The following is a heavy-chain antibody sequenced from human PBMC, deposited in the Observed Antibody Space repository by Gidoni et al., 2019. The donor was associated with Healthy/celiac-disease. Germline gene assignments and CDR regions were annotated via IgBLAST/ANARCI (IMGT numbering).Heavy chain of an antibody. CDR3: ARAQRGYSHGPNSPFFDY. CDR1: GGTFSSYA. D-gene: IGHD5-18*01. Sequence: QVQLVQSGAEVKKPGSSVKVSCKASGGTFSSYAISWVRQAPGQGLEWMGGIIPIFGTANYAQKFQGRVTITADESTSTAYMELSSLRSEDTAVYYCARAQRGYSHGPNSPFFDYWGQGTLVTVSS. J-gene: IGHJ4*02. CDR2: IIPIFGTA. V-gene: IGHV1-69*01.